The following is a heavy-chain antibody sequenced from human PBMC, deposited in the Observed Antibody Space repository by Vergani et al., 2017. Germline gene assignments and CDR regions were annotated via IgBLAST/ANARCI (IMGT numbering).Heavy chain of an antibody. J-gene: IGHJ3*01. CDR2: IYPGDSEV. CDR3: ASGGHGSENGGALQL. Sequence: EKQLVQSGSETKKPGASLKISCQAFGYIFSNFWICWVRQRPGRGLEWMGIIYPGDSEVKSNPTFRGQVIFSVDTSVNTAYLQWRSLQASDTATYFCASGGHGSENGGALQLWGQGTNITVSS. CDR1: GYIFSNFW. D-gene: IGHD3-10*01. V-gene: IGHV5-51*01.